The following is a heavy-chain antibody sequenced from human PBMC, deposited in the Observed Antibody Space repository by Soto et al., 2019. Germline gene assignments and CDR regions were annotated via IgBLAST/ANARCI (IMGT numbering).Heavy chain of an antibody. Sequence: EVQLLESGGALVQPGGSLRLSCAASGFTVSAYGMTWVRQTPGKGLEWVSGITFTGGTTYYADSVKGRFTISRDNSKNTVYLQMNSLRAEDTAVYYCAKSVTQWRYGMDVWGQGTTVTVSS. CDR3: AKSVTQWRYGMDV. CDR1: GFTVSAYG. J-gene: IGHJ6*02. CDR2: ITFTGGTT. D-gene: IGHD6-19*01. V-gene: IGHV3-23*01.